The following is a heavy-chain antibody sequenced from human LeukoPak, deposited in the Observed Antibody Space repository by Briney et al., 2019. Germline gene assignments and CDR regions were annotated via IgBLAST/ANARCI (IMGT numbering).Heavy chain of an antibody. V-gene: IGHV4-59*01. D-gene: IGHD1-26*01. J-gene: IGHJ6*02. CDR2: IRYSGSP. Sequence: PSETLSLTCTVSGGSINNYFWSWIRQPPGKGLEWVGHIRYSGSPTYSPSLKSRVTISVDTSKNNFSLKLTSVTAADTAVYYCARELGATEVNYGMDVWGQGTTVTVSS. CDR3: ARELGATEVNYGMDV. CDR1: GGSINNYF.